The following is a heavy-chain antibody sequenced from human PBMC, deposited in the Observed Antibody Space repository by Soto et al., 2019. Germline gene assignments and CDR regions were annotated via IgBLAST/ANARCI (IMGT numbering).Heavy chain of an antibody. Sequence: EVQLVESGGVVIQPGGSLRLSCAASGFTCDDYSMHWVRQAPGKGLEWVSLISWDGRSTSYADSVKGRFTISRDNSRSSLYLQMNSLTTEDTAFYCCGRDGAVTDYTYLDYWGQGALVTVSS. V-gene: IGHV3-43*01. CDR1: GFTCDDYS. D-gene: IGHD4-4*01. CDR2: ISWDGRST. J-gene: IGHJ4*02. CDR3: GRDGAVTDYTYLDY.